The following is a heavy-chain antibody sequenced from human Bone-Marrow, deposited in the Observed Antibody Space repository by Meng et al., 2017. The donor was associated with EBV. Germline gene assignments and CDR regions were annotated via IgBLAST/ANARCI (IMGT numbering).Heavy chain of an antibody. CDR3: ARLYYYDSSPCFDY. Sequence: QVQLQESGPGLVKPSVTLSLTCAVPGRYISSSNWWSWVRQPPGKGLEWIGEIYHSGGTNYNPSLKSRVTISVDKSKNQFSLKLSSVTAADTAVYYCARLYYYDSSPCFDYWGQGTLVTVSS. CDR2: IYHSGGT. D-gene: IGHD3-22*01. J-gene: IGHJ4*02. V-gene: IGHV4-4*02. CDR1: GRYISSSNW.